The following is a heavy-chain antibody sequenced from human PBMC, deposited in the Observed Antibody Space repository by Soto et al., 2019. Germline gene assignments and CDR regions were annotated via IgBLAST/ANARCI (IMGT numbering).Heavy chain of an antibody. Sequence: PSETLSLTCTVSGGSISSGGYYWSWIRQHPGKGLEWIGYIYYSGSTYYNPSLKSRVTISVDTSKNQFSLKLSSVTAADTAVYYCARKWWELPSLWFDPWGQGTRVTVSS. CDR2: IYYSGST. D-gene: IGHD1-26*01. CDR3: ARKWWELPSLWFDP. V-gene: IGHV4-31*03. CDR1: GGSISSGGYY. J-gene: IGHJ5*02.